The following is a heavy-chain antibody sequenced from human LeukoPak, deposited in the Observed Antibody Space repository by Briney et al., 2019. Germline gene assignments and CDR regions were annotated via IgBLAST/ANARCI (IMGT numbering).Heavy chain of an antibody. Sequence: AGGSLRLSCAASGFTVSSNYMSWVRQAPGKGLEWVSVIYSGGSTYYADSVKGRFTISRDNAKNSLYLQMNSLRAEDTALYYCAKDADYGSGSYYFDYWGQGTLVTVSS. D-gene: IGHD3-10*01. J-gene: IGHJ4*02. CDR2: IYSGGST. CDR3: AKDADYGSGSYYFDY. CDR1: GFTVSSNY. V-gene: IGHV3-53*05.